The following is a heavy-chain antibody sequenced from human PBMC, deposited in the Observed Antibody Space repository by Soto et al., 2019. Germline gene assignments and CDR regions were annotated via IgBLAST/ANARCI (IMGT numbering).Heavy chain of an antibody. CDR3: ARVFSGDYSFFFAY. CDR2: IIPIFGTA. Sequence: ASVKVSCKASGYTFTSYAISWVRQAPGQGLGWMGGIIPIFGTAKYAEKFQGRVMITADESTTTAYMELSSLTSEDTAVYYCARVFSGDYSFFFAYWGQGTLVTVSS. CDR1: GYTFTSYA. V-gene: IGHV1-69*13. J-gene: IGHJ4*02. D-gene: IGHD4-4*01.